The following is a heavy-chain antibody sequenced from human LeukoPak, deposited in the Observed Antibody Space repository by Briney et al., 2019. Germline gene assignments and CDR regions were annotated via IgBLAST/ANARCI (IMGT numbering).Heavy chain of an antibody. Sequence: PSETLSLTCAVYGGSFSGYYWSWIRQPPGKGLEWIGYIYYSGSTNYNPSLKSRVTISVDTSKNQFSLKLSSVTAADTAVYYCARRAHWYYGMDVWGQGTTVTVSS. V-gene: IGHV4-59*08. CDR1: GGSFSGYY. CDR3: ARRAHWYYGMDV. CDR2: IYYSGST. D-gene: IGHD1-1*01. J-gene: IGHJ6*02.